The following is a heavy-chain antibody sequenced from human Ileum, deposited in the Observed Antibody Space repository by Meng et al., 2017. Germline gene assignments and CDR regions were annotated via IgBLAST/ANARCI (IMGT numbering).Heavy chain of an antibody. Sequence: GSLRLSCIVSGGSNSSSRYYWGWVRQPPGKGLEWIGSMSYTGTTSYNPSLQSRVTISIDTSKHQLSLRLSYVSAADTAMYYCARDHRRTNWFFYWGQGTLVTVSS. CDR3: ARDHRRTNWFFY. J-gene: IGHJ4*02. V-gene: IGHV4-39*07. CDR2: MSYTGTT. CDR1: GGSNSSSRYY. D-gene: IGHD3-9*01.